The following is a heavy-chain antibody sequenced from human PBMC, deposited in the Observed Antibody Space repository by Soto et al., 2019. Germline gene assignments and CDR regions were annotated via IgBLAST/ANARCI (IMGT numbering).Heavy chain of an antibody. Sequence: QVQLVESGGGVVQPGRSLRLSCAASGFTFSSYGMHWVRQAPGKGLEWVAVISYDGSNKYYADSVKGRFTISRDNSKNTLYLQMNSLRAEDTAVYYCAKDLSKSGYFQHWGQGTLVTVSS. V-gene: IGHV3-30*18. CDR3: AKDLSKSGYFQH. CDR1: GFTFSSYG. D-gene: IGHD3-10*01. CDR2: ISYDGSNK. J-gene: IGHJ1*01.